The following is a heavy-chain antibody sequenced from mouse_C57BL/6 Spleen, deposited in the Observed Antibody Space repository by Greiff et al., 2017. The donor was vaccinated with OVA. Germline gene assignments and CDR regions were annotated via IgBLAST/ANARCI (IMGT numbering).Heavy chain of an antibody. CDR2: INPSNGGT. V-gene: IGHV1-53*01. CDR3: AREGAYDGYYKARDY. D-gene: IGHD2-3*01. Sequence: QVQLQQPGTELVKPGASVKLSCKASGYTFTSYWMHWVKQRPGQGLEWIGNINPSNGGTNYNEKFKSKATLTVDKSSSTAYMQLSSLTSEDSAVYYCAREGAYDGYYKARDYWGQGTSVTVSS. J-gene: IGHJ4*01. CDR1: GYTFTSYW.